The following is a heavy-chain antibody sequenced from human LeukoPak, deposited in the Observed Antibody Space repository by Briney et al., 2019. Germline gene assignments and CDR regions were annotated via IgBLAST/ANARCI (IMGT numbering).Heavy chain of an antibody. J-gene: IGHJ6*03. Sequence: SQTLSLTCTVSGGSINSGSYYWSWIRQPAGKGLEWIGRIYTSGSTNYNPSLKSRVTISVDTSKNQFSLKLPSVTAADTAVYYCAGTDYYYLDVWGKGTTVTISS. V-gene: IGHV4-61*02. CDR2: IYTSGST. CDR3: AGTDYYYLDV. CDR1: GGSINSGSYY.